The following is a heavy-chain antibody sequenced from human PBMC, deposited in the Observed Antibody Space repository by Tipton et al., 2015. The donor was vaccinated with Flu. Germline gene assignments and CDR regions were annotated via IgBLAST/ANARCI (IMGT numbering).Heavy chain of an antibody. CDR3: ANSYYDSSGYYYEDAFDM. V-gene: IGHV3-30*02. CDR2: IRYDGSYK. CDR1: GFSISSYG. Sequence: SLRLSCAASGFSISSYGMHWVRQAPGKGLEWVAFIRYDGSYKYYADSVKGRFTISRDNSKNTLYLQMNSLRAEDTAVYYCANSYYDSSGYYYEDAFDMWCQGTMVTVSS. J-gene: IGHJ3*02. D-gene: IGHD3-22*01.